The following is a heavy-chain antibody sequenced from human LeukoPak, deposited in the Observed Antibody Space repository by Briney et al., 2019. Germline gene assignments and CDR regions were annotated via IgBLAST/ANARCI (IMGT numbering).Heavy chain of an antibody. D-gene: IGHD5-12*01. J-gene: IGHJ6*03. CDR1: GGSFSGYY. V-gene: IGHV4-34*01. CDR3: ARRGGYPARGLYYYYYYYMDV. CDR2: INHSGST. Sequence: PSETLSLTCAVYGGSFSGYYWSWIRQPPGKGLEWIGEINHSGSTNYNPSLKSRVTISVDTSKNQFSLKLSSVTAADTAVYYCARRGGYPARGLYYYYYYYMDVWGKGTTVTVSS.